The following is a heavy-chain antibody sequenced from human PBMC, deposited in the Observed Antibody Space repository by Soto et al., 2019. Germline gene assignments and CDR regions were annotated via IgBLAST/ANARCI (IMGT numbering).Heavy chain of an antibody. J-gene: IGHJ4*02. CDR3: ARAEGSGWSPHLDY. V-gene: IGHV1-2*02. D-gene: IGHD6-19*01. CDR1: GYTFTGYY. Sequence: ASVKVSCKASGYTFTGYYMHWVRQAPGQGLEWMGWINPNSGGTNYAQKFQGRVTMTRDTSISTAYMELSRLRSDDTAVYYCARAEGSGWSPHLDYWGQGTLVTVSS. CDR2: INPNSGGT.